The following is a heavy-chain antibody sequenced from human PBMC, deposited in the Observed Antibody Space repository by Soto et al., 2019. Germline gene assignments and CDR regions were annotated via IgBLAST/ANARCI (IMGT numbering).Heavy chain of an antibody. V-gene: IGHV4-34*01. J-gene: IGHJ6*02. CDR1: GGSFSGYY. Sequence: SETLCLTCAVYGGSFSGYYRSWIRQPPGKGLEWIGEINHSGSTNYNPSLKSRVTISVDTSKNQFSLKLSSVTAADTAVYYCARDSVWYSSGWPSRYGMDVWGQGTTVTVSS. CDR3: ARDSVWYSSGWPSRYGMDV. D-gene: IGHD6-19*01. CDR2: INHSGST.